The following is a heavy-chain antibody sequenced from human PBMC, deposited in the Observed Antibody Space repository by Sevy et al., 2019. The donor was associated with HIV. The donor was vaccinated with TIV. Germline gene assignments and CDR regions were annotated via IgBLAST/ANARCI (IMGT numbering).Heavy chain of an antibody. Sequence: SETLSLTCTVSGGSFSSYYWSWIRQSPGKGLEWIGYIYYNGTTNSSPSLRRQVTISPHTSKSQFSLKLKSVTAADTAVYYCARGKVLFDYWGQGTLVTVSS. CDR3: ARGKVLFDY. CDR2: IYYNGTT. CDR1: GGSFSSYY. V-gene: IGHV4-59*01. J-gene: IGHJ4*02. D-gene: IGHD1-20*01.